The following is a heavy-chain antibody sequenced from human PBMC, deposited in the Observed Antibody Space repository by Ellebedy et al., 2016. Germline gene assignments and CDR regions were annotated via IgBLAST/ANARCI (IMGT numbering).Heavy chain of an antibody. Sequence: ASVKVSCQASGYTFTGYHMHWVRQAPGQGLEWMGWINPNSGVTNYAQKFQGWVTMTRDTSINTAYMEMSRLKSDDTAVYYCARDIGFDAFDIWGQGTMVTVSS. V-gene: IGHV1-2*04. J-gene: IGHJ3*02. CDR3: ARDIGFDAFDI. CDR1: GYTFTGYH. CDR2: INPNSGVT.